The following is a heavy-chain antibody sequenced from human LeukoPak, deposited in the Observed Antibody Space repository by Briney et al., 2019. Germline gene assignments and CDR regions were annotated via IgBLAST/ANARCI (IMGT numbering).Heavy chain of an antibody. CDR3: AIPGDAPLGIAAAGSHGMDV. D-gene: IGHD6-13*01. V-gene: IGHV5-51*01. CDR2: IYPGDSDT. J-gene: IGHJ6*02. Sequence: GESLKISCKGSGYSFTSYWIGWVRQMPGKGLEWMGIIYPGDSDTRYSPSFQGQVTISADKSISTAYLQWSSLKASDTAMYYCAIPGDAPLGIAAAGSHGMDVWGQGTTVTVSS. CDR1: GYSFTSYW.